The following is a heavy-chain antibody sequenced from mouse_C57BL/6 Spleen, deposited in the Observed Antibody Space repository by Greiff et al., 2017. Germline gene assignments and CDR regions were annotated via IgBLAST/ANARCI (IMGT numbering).Heavy chain of an antibody. CDR1: GYTFTDYY. D-gene: IGHD2-4*01. CDR3: ARCDDYDGVAY. Sequence: EVQLQQSGPELVKPGASVKISCTASGYTFTDYYMNWVKQSHGKGLEWIGYINPNNGGTSYNQKFKGKVTLTVDKSSSTAYMELRSLTSEDSAVYYCARCDDYDGVAYWGQGTLVTVSS. J-gene: IGHJ3*01. V-gene: IGHV1-26*01. CDR2: INPNNGGT.